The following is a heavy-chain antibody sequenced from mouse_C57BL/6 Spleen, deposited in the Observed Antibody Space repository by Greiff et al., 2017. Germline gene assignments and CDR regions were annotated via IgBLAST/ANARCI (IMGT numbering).Heavy chain of an antibody. Sequence: EVKLMESGGGLVKPGGSLKLSCAASGFTFSSYTMSWVRQTPEKRLEWVATISGGGGNTYYPDSVKGRFTISRDNAKNTLYLQMSSLRSEDTALYYCAGFDYGFDYWGQGTLVTVSA. J-gene: IGHJ3*01. CDR2: ISGGGGNT. CDR3: AGFDYGFDY. D-gene: IGHD2-4*01. V-gene: IGHV5-9*01. CDR1: GFTFSSYT.